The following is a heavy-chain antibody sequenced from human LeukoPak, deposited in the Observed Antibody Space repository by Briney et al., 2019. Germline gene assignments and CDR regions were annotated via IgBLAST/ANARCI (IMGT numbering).Heavy chain of an antibody. Sequence: PGGSLRLSCAASGFTFSSYEMNWVRQAPGKGLEWVSYITSSGITIYYADSVKGRFTISRDNAKNSLYLQMNSLRAEDTAVYHCARETNGGTYYNAFDIWGQGTMVTVSS. J-gene: IGHJ3*02. CDR2: ITSSGITI. D-gene: IGHD1-26*01. CDR1: GFTFSSYE. CDR3: ARETNGGTYYNAFDI. V-gene: IGHV3-48*03.